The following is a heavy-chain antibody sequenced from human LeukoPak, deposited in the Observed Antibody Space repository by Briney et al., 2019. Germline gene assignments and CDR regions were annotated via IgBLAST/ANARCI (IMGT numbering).Heavy chain of an antibody. Sequence: SETLSLTCTVSGGSGGSISGFYWTWIRQAPGKGLEWIGYFFNRGNTNNNPSLKSRVALALDTSKSQFTLNLTSLTAADTAVYYCARGFAADGDNPGYWYFDLWGRGTQVTVSS. CDR1: GGSGGSISGFY. CDR2: FFNRGNT. V-gene: IGHV4-59*01. CDR3: ARGFAADGDNPGYWYFDL. D-gene: IGHD4-23*01. J-gene: IGHJ2*01.